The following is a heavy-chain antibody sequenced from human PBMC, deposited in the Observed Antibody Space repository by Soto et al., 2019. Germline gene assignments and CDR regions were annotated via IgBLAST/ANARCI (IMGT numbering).Heavy chain of an antibody. CDR1: GDSISSGNNY. V-gene: IGHV4-30-4*01. CDR3: ARVPSPFDYYYAMDV. CDR2: IFSSGTT. J-gene: IGHJ6*02. D-gene: IGHD3-16*01. Sequence: SETLSLTCTASGDSISSGNNYWSWIRQAPGKGLEWIGYIFSSGTTYYNPSLKSRLTMSLDTSQNQFSLRLASVTDADSAVYYCARVPSPFDYYYAMDVWGQGTTVTVSS.